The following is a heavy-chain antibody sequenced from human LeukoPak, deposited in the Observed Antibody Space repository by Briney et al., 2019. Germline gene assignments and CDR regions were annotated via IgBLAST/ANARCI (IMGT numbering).Heavy chain of an antibody. D-gene: IGHD3-22*01. V-gene: IGHV3-53*01. Sequence: GGSLRLSCAASGFIVSGNYMSWVRQAPGKGLEWVSVIRSGGTTSYADSVKGRFTISRDNSKNTLYLQVNSLRAEDTAVYYCAREGSFDTSGYNDALDIWGQGTMVTVSA. J-gene: IGHJ3*02. CDR1: GFIVSGNY. CDR3: AREGSFDTSGYNDALDI. CDR2: IRSGGTT.